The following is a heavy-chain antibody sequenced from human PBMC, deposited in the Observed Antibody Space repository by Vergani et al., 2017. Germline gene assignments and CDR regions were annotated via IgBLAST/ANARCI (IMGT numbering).Heavy chain of an antibody. Sequence: VQLVESGGGLVKPGGSLRLSCAASGFNFSNYGMHWVRQAPGEGLEWVSSLNKNNYYIYYADSVKGRFTISRDNAKNSLFLQMSSLKVEDTGVYYCAREMSNEGFDYWGQGTRVTVS. CDR1: GFNFSNYG. CDR3: AREMSNEGFDY. D-gene: IGHD4-11*01. J-gene: IGHJ4*02. V-gene: IGHV3-21*01. CDR2: LNKNNYYI.